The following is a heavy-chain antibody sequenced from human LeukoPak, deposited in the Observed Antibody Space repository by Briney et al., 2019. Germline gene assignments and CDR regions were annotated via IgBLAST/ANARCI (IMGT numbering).Heavy chain of an antibody. CDR1: GFTFSSYS. CDR3: AREWFYFDY. J-gene: IGHJ4*02. Sequence: PGGSLRLSCAASGFTFSSYSMNWVRQAPGKGLEWVSYIRGSSSTIYYADSVKGRFTVSRDNAKNSLYLQTNSLRAEDTAVYYCAREWFYFDYWGQGSLVTVSP. D-gene: IGHD3-22*01. CDR2: IRGSSSTI. V-gene: IGHV3-48*01.